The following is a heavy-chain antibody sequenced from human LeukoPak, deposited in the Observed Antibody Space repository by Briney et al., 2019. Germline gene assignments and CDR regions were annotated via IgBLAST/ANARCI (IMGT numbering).Heavy chain of an antibody. CDR2: IRYDGSDK. D-gene: IGHD6-19*01. CDR1: GFTFSTYG. CDR3: ARFYDTGWYGHFDY. Sequence: GGSLRLSCAASGFTFSTYGIHWVRQAPGKGLEWLSLIRYDGSDKYYADSVKGRFTISRDNSKNTLYLQMNSLRAEDTAVYYCARFYDTGWYGHFDYWGQGALVAVSS. J-gene: IGHJ4*02. V-gene: IGHV3-33*01.